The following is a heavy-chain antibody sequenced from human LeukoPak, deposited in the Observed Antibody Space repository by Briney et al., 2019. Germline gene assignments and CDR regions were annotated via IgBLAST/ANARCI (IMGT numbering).Heavy chain of an antibody. D-gene: IGHD3-3*01. CDR3: AAGKVEWLFPTIDY. CDR1: GFTFTSSA. J-gene: IGHJ4*02. V-gene: IGHV1-58*01. CDR2: IVVGSGNT. Sequence: SVKVSCKASGFTFTSSAVQWVRQARGQRLEWIGWIVVGSGNTNYAQKFQERVTVTGDMSTSTAYMELSSLRSEDTAVYYCAAGKVEWLFPTIDYWGQGTLVTVSS.